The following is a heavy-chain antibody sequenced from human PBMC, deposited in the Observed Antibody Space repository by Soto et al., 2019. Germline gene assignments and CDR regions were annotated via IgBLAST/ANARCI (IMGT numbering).Heavy chain of an antibody. D-gene: IGHD6-19*01. V-gene: IGHV4-38-2*02. CDR2: IYHGGTT. Sequence: PSETLSLTCTVSGYSISSGSYWGWIRQPPGKGPEWIASIYHGGTTFYNPSLKSRITISVDTSHNPFSLNLRSVTAADTAVYYCARAYVMVVAGSTFDYWGHGTLVTVSS. CDR1: GYSISSGSY. J-gene: IGHJ4*01. CDR3: ARAYVMVVAGSTFDY.